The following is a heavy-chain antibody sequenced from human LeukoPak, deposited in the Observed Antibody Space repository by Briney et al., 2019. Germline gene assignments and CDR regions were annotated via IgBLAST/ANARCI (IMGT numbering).Heavy chain of an antibody. CDR3: ARGFYYDSSGYHYFDY. J-gene: IGHJ4*02. CDR1: GGSFSGYY. V-gene: IGHV4-34*01. CDR2: INHSGST. Sequence: SETLSLTCAVYGGSFSGYYWSWIRQPPGKGLEWIGEINHSGSTNYNPSPKSRVTISVDTFKNQFSLKLSSVTAADTAVYYCARGFYYDSSGYHYFDYWGQGTLVTVSS. D-gene: IGHD3-22*01.